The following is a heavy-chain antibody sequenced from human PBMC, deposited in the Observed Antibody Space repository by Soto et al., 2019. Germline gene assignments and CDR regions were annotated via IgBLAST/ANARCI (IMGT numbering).Heavy chain of an antibody. CDR3: ARKYCSGGSCYSGYWFDP. J-gene: IGHJ5*02. V-gene: IGHV1-69*13. CDR1: GGTFSSYA. D-gene: IGHD2-15*01. CDR2: IIPIFGTA. Sequence: ASVKVSCKASGGTFSSYAISWVRQAPGQGLEWMGGIIPIFGTANYAQKFQGRVTITADESTSTAYMELSSLRSEDTAVYYCARKYCSGGSCYSGYWFDPWGQGTLVTVSS.